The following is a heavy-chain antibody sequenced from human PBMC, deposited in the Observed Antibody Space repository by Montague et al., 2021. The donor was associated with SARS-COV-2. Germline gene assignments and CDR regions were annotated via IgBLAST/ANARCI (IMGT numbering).Heavy chain of an antibody. CDR3: ARAANILSGFYNHPFEY. CDR2: IYNSGST. V-gene: IGHV4-4*07. J-gene: IGHJ4*02. D-gene: IGHD3-9*01. Sequence: SETLSLTCTVSGGSISGYYWSWFRQSAGKGLEWIGRIYNSGSTSYNPSLKSRVSMSSDRSKNQFSLKLTSVTPADTAVYYCARAANILSGFYNHPFEYWGQGILVTVSS. CDR1: GGSISGYY.